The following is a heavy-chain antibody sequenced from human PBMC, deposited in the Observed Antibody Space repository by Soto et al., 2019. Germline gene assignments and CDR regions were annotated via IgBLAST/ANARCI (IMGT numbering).Heavy chain of an antibody. J-gene: IGHJ3*02. CDR1: GFTFGSYA. D-gene: IGHD3-22*01. Sequence: FLRLSCAAAGFTFGSYAMHWVSQAPGKGLEWVAVISYDGSNKYYADSVKGRFTISRDNSKNTLYLQMNSLRAEDTAVYYCYDSSGSSPRAFDIWGQGTMVTVSS. CDR2: ISYDGSNK. CDR3: YDSSGSSPRAFDI. V-gene: IGHV3-30-3*01.